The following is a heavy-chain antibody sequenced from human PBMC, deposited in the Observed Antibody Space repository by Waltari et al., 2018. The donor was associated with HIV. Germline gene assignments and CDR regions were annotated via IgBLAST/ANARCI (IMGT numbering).Heavy chain of an antibody. D-gene: IGHD3-22*01. CDR1: GGTFSSYA. J-gene: IGHJ4*02. Sequence: QVQLVQSGAEVKKPGSSVKVSCKASGGTFSSYAISWVRQAPGQGLEWMGGIIHIFGTANYAQKFQGRVTITADESMSTAYMELSSLRSEDTAVYYCASGRGTMIVVVSSGFDYWGQGTLVTVSS. CDR3: ASGRGTMIVVVSSGFDY. V-gene: IGHV1-69*01. CDR2: IIHIFGTA.